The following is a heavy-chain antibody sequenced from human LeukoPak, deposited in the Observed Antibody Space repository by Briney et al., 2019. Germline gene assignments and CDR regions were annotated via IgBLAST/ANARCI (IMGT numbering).Heavy chain of an antibody. Sequence: GASVKVSCKASGYTFTSYDINWVRQATGQGLEWMGWMNPNSGNTGYAQKFQGRVTMTRDTSISTAYMELSRLRSDDTAVYYCARVSYYYGSGSYHYWGQGTLVTVSS. CDR3: ARVSYYYGSGSYHY. V-gene: IGHV1-8*01. J-gene: IGHJ4*02. CDR2: MNPNSGNT. CDR1: GYTFTSYD. D-gene: IGHD3-10*01.